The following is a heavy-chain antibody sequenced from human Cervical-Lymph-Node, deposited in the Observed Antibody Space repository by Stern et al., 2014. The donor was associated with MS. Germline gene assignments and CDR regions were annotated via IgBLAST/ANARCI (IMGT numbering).Heavy chain of an antibody. D-gene: IGHD3-3*01. Sequence: VHLVESGGALVKPGGSLRLSCSASESSFVDFHINWIRQAPGKGLEWLSYISGGGGTIYYADSVKGRFTITRENAKNSVDLQMSSLKVEDTAIYYCARGAFWSGFHFYGMDVWGQGTTVTVSS. CDR1: ESSFVDFH. CDR2: ISGGGGTI. J-gene: IGHJ6*02. V-gene: IGHV3-11*01. CDR3: ARGAFWSGFHFYGMDV.